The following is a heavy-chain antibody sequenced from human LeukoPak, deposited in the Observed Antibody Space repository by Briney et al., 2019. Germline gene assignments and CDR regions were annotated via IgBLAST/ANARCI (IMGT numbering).Heavy chain of an antibody. Sequence: GGSLRLSCAASGFTFSSYAMSWVRQAPGKGLEWVSAISGSGGSTYYADSVKGRFTISRDNSKNTLYLQMNSLRVEDTAVYYCARVRASGTCGPLDTWGQGTMVTVAS. CDR1: GFTFSSYA. V-gene: IGHV3-23*01. CDR2: ISGSGGST. D-gene: IGHD1-26*01. J-gene: IGHJ5*02. CDR3: ARVRASGTCGPLDT.